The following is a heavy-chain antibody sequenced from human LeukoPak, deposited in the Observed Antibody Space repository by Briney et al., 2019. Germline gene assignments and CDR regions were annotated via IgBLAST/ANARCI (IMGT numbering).Heavy chain of an antibody. V-gene: IGHV3-7*01. Sequence: GGSLRLSCAGSGFTFSRYSLNWVRQAPGKGLEWVANIKQDGSEKYYVDSVKGRFTISRDNAKNSLYLQMNSLRAEDTAVYYCARDRRYEFWSGYLRGFDYWGQGTLVTVSS. J-gene: IGHJ4*02. CDR1: GFTFSRYS. CDR2: IKQDGSEK. D-gene: IGHD3-3*01. CDR3: ARDRRYEFWSGYLRGFDY.